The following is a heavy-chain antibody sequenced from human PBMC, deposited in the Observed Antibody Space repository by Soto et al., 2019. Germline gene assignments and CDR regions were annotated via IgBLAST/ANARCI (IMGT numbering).Heavy chain of an antibody. CDR2: IIPIFGTA. V-gene: IGHV1-69*01. D-gene: IGHD2-15*01. CDR3: AREGVGYCSGGSCENWFDP. CDR1: GGTFSSYA. J-gene: IGHJ5*02. Sequence: QVQLVQSGAEVKKPGSSVKVSCKASGGTFSSYAISWVRQAPGQGLEWMGGIIPIFGTANYAQKFQGRVTITADESTSTAYMELSSLRSDDTAVYYCAREGVGYCSGGSCENWFDPWGQGTLVTVSS.